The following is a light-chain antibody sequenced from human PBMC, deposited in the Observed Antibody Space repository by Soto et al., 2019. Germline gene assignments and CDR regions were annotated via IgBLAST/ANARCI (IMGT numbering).Light chain of an antibody. J-gene: IGLJ1*01. CDR2: EVS. CDR3: RSYTASSTLL. V-gene: IGLV2-14*03. Sequence: QSALTQPASVSGSPGQSITISCTGTSSDVGGYNYVSWSQQHPGKAPKLLISEVSNRPSGVSNRFSGSKSGNTASLTISGLQADDEADYYCRSYTASSTLLFGTGTKLTVL. CDR1: SSDVGGYNY.